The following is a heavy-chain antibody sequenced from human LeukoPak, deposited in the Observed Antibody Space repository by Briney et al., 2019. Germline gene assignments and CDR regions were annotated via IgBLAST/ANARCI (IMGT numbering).Heavy chain of an antibody. J-gene: IGHJ6*02. V-gene: IGHV1-46*01. D-gene: IGHD5-24*01. Sequence: ASVKVSCKASGYAFTSYYMHWVRQAPGQGLGWMGIINPSDGGTSYAQKFQGRVTMTRDTSTSTVYMELSGLRSEDTAVYYCAREPRRDGHNGMDVWGQGTTVTVSS. CDR3: AREPRRDGHNGMDV. CDR1: GYAFTSYY. CDR2: INPSDGGT.